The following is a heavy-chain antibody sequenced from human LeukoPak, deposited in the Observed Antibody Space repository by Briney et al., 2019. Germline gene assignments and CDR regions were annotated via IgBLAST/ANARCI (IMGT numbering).Heavy chain of an antibody. CDR3: AKTSAGWD. V-gene: IGHV4-39*01. D-gene: IGHD6-13*01. Sequence: PSETLSLTCTVSGGSISSNNYFWGWIRQPPGKGLEWIGSINYIGTTYYNPSLKSRVTVSVDTSKNQFSLNLSSVTAPDTAVYYFAKTSAGWDWGQGTLVTVSS. J-gene: IGHJ4*02. CDR1: GGSISSNNYF. CDR2: INYIGTT.